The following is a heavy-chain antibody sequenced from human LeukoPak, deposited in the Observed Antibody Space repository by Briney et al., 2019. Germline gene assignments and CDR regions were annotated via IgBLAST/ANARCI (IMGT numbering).Heavy chain of an antibody. Sequence: GSLRLSCAASGFTFSSYGMHWVRQAPGKGLEWVAFIRYDGSNKYYADSVKGRFTISRDNSKNTLYLQMNSLRAEDTAVYYCASAKHYDFWSGHKSGFDPWGQGTLVTVSS. CDR3: ASAKHYDFWSGHKSGFDP. V-gene: IGHV3-30*02. CDR2: IRYDGSNK. J-gene: IGHJ5*02. CDR1: GFTFSSYG. D-gene: IGHD3-3*01.